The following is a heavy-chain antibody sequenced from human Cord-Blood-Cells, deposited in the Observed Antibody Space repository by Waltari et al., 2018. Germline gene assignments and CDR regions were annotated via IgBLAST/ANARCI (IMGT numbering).Heavy chain of an antibody. V-gene: IGHV1-69*02. CDR2: IIPLLGIA. CDR3: AKQNGDYDAFDI. J-gene: IGHJ3*02. CDR1: GGPLSRHT. D-gene: IGHD4-17*01. Sequence: VQLVQSGAEVKKLGSSVMVPCKASGGPLSRHTTRRGLQAPGQGLEWMGRIIPLLGIANDAQKFQGRVTITADKSTSTAYMELSSLRSEDTAVYYCAKQNGDYDAFDIWGQGTMVTVSS.